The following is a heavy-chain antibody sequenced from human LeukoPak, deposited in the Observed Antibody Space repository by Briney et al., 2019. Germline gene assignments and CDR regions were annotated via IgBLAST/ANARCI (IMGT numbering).Heavy chain of an antibody. Sequence: SVKVSCKASGVTFTSSAMQWVRQARGQRLEWIGWIVVGSGNTNYAQKFQERVTITRDMSTSTAYMELSSLRSEDTAVYYCAAASIWFGELGLNYWGQGTLVTVSS. V-gene: IGHV1-58*02. CDR1: GVTFTSSA. J-gene: IGHJ4*02. CDR3: AAASIWFGELGLNY. CDR2: IVVGSGNT. D-gene: IGHD3-10*01.